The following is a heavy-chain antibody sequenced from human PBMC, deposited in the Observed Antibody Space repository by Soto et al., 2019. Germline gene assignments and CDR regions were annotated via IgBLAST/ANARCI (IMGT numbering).Heavy chain of an antibody. CDR1: GFTFSSYA. J-gene: IGHJ5*02. Sequence: EVQLVESGGGLVKPGGSLRLSCAASGFTFSSYAMNWVRQAPGKGLEWVSSTSSSGSYVYYADSVQDRFTISRDNAKNSLYLHMSSLRAEDTAVYYCARGPMAAASTYWFDPWGQGTLVTVSS. V-gene: IGHV3-21*06. CDR2: TSSSGSYV. CDR3: ARGPMAAASTYWFDP. D-gene: IGHD6-13*01.